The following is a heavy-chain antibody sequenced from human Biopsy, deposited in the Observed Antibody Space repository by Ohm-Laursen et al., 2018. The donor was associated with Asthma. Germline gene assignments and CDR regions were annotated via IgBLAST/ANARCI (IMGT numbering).Heavy chain of an antibody. D-gene: IGHD3-9*01. CDR3: ARTYYDFLTGQVNDAFAI. CDR2: INAGNGNT. Sequence: GSSVKVSCKAYGYTFINYAIHWVRQAPGQRLEWMGWINAGNGNTKYSQKVQGRVTITRDTSASTAYMDLSSLRSEDTAVYYCARTYYDFLTGQVNDAFAIRGQGTMVTVSS. V-gene: IGHV1-3*01. CDR1: GYTFINYA. J-gene: IGHJ3*02.